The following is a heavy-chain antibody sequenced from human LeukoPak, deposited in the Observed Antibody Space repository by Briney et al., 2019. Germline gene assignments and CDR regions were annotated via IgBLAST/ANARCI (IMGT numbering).Heavy chain of an antibody. D-gene: IGHD6-19*01. CDR3: ARVSSGWYYFDY. V-gene: IGHV3-48*03. CDR1: GFTFSSYE. J-gene: IGHJ4*02. CDR2: ISSSGSTI. Sequence: AGGSLRLSCAASGFTFSSYEMNWVRQAPGKGLEWVSCISSSGSTIYYADSVKGRFTISRDNAKNSLYLQMNSLRAEDTAVYYCARVSSGWYYFDYWGQGTLVTVSS.